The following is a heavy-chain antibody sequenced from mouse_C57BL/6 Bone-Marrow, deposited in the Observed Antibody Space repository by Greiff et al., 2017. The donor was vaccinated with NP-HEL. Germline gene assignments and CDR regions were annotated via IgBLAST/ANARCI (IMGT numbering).Heavy chain of an antibody. CDR3: ASRYSSWFAY. J-gene: IGHJ3*01. D-gene: IGHD2-12*01. CDR1: GFTFSSYG. CDR2: ISSGGSYT. V-gene: IGHV5-6*02. Sequence: EVKLMESGGDLVKPGGSLKLSCAASGFTFSSYGMSWVRQTPDKRLEWVATISSGGSYTYYPDSVKGRFTISRDNAKNTLYLQMSSLKSEDTAMYYCASRYSSWFAYWGQGTLVTVSA.